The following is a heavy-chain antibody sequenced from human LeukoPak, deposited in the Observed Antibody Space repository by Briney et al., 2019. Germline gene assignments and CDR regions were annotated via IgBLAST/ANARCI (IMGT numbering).Heavy chain of an antibody. CDR1: GGSFSGYY. V-gene: IGHV4-34*01. J-gene: IGHJ1*01. CDR3: ARGGLDYGDSVEH. D-gene: IGHD4-17*01. Sequence: SETLSLTCSVYGGSFSGYYWSWIRQPPGKGLEWIGEINHSGSTNYNPSLKSRVTISVDTSKNQFSLKLSSVTAADTAVYYCARGGLDYGDSVEHWGQGTLVTVSS. CDR2: INHSGST.